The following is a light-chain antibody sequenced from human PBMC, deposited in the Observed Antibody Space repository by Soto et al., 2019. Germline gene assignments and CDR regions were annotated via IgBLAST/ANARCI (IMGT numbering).Light chain of an antibody. CDR3: SLYTSSSTLGVV. CDR1: SSDVGGYNY. J-gene: IGLJ2*01. CDR2: DVS. V-gene: IGLV2-14*01. Sequence: QSALTQPASVSGSPGQSITISCTGTSSDVGGYNYVSWYQQHPGKAPKLMIYDVSNRPSGVSNRFSGSKSGNTASLTISGLQAEDEADYYCSLYTSSSTLGVVFGGGTKVTVL.